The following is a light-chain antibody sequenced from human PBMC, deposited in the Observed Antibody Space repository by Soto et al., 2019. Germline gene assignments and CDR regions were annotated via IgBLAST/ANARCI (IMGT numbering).Light chain of an antibody. J-gene: IGKJ4*01. CDR1: QSVSKY. V-gene: IGKV3-11*01. Sequence: IVLAQSPGTLSLSPGERATLSSRACQSVSKYLAWYPQPPAQAPRLLLYEASNRAYGIPARFSVSGSGTDLTLTVSSLDPEDFAIYDGQQRSNCPPVTFGGGTKVDIK. CDR3: QQRSNCPPVT. CDR2: EAS.